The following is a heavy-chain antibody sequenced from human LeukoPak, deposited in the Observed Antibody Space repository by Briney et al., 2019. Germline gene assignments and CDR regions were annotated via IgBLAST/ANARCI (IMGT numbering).Heavy chain of an antibody. V-gene: IGHV4-59*01. CDR1: GDSISSYY. CDR3: AREVVAAAGTVDY. CDR2: IHYSGST. J-gene: IGHJ4*02. D-gene: IGHD6-13*01. Sequence: SETLSLTCTVSGDSISSYYWSWIRQPPGKGLEWIGYIHYSGSTNYNPSLKSRVTISVDTSKNQFSLILSSVTTADTAVYYCAREVVAAAGTVDYWGQGTLVTVSS.